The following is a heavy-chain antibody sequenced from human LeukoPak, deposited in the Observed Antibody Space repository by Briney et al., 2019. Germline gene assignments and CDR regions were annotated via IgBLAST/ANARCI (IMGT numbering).Heavy chain of an antibody. Sequence: GGSLRLSCAASGFTFSSYSMNWVRQAPGKELEWVSSISSSSSYIYYADSVKGRFTISRDNAKNSLYLQINSLRADDTAVYYCAREGGTYYYGSGSQINDYWGQGTLVTASS. J-gene: IGHJ4*02. CDR1: GFTFSSYS. V-gene: IGHV3-21*01. CDR3: AREGGTYYYGSGSQINDY. D-gene: IGHD3-10*01. CDR2: ISSSSSYI.